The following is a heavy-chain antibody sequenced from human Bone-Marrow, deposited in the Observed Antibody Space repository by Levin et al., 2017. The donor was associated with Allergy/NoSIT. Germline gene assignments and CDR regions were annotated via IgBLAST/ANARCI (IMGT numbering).Heavy chain of an antibody. CDR3: ATFLVDTAMATIDY. J-gene: IGHJ4*02. D-gene: IGHD5-18*01. V-gene: IGHV4-39*01. CDR2: IYYSGST. Sequence: SETLSLTCTVSGGSISSSSYYWGWIRQPPGKGLEWIGSIYYSGSTYYNPSLKSRVTISVDTSKNQFSLKLSSVTAADTAVYYCATFLVDTAMATIDYWGQGTLVTVSS. CDR1: GGSISSSSYY.